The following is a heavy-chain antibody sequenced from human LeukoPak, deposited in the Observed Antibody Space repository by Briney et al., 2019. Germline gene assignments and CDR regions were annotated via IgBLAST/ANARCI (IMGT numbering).Heavy chain of an antibody. CDR2: ISYDGSNE. J-gene: IGHJ6*02. CDR3: ARVRAGYCTSTSCYTGVDV. CDR1: GFTFSSYG. D-gene: IGHD2-2*01. Sequence: GGSLRLSCAASGFTFSSYGMHWVRQAPGKGLEWVALISYDGSNEYYADSVRGRFTISRDNSKFTLYMQMNSLRAEDTAVYYCARVRAGYCTSTSCYTGVDVWGQGTTVTVSS. V-gene: IGHV3-30*03.